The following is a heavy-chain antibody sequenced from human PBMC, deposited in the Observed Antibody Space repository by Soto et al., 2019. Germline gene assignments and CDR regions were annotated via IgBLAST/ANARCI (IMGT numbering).Heavy chain of an antibody. J-gene: IGHJ4*02. Sequence: SVKVSCKASGGTFSSYTISWVRQAPGQGLEWMGRIIPILGIANYAQKFQGRVTITADKSTSTAYMELSSLRSEDTAVYYCARRDDYGDYMREDDWGQGTLVTVSS. V-gene: IGHV1-69*02. D-gene: IGHD4-17*01. CDR2: IIPILGIA. CDR3: ARRDDYGDYMREDD. CDR1: GGTFSSYT.